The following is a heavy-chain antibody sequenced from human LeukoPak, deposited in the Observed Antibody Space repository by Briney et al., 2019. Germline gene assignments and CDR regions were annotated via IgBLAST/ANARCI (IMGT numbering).Heavy chain of an antibody. D-gene: IGHD3-22*01. CDR1: GGSISSYY. J-gene: IGHJ6*03. CDR3: ARVLAYDSSGYYYDYYYYMDV. CDR2: IYTSGST. V-gene: IGHV4-4*09. Sequence: PSKTLSLTCTVSGGSISSYYWSWIRQPPGKGLEWIGYIYTSGSTNYNPSLKSRVTISVDTSKNQFSLKLSSVTAADTAVYYCARVLAYDSSGYYYDYYYYMDVWGKGTTVTVSS.